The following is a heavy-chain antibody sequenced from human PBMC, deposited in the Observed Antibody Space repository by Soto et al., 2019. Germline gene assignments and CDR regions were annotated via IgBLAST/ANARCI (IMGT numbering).Heavy chain of an antibody. CDR1: GDSVSSNSAA. Sequence: PSQTLSLTCAISGDSVSSNSAAWNWIRHSPSRGLEWLGRTYYRSKWYNDYAVSVKSRITINPDTSKNQFSLQLNSVTPEDTAVYYCXREGTNRPRIAAGWFDPWGQGTLVTVSS. V-gene: IGHV6-1*01. D-gene: IGHD6-13*01. CDR3: XREGTNRPRIAAGWFDP. J-gene: IGHJ5*02. CDR2: TYYRSKWYN.